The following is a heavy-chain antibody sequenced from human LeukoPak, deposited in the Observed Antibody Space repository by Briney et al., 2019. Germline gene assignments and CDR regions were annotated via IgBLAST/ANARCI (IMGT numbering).Heavy chain of an antibody. D-gene: IGHD6-6*01. Sequence: NPSETLSLTCAVYGGSFSGYYWSWIRQPPGKGLEWIGEINHRGSTNYNPSLKSRVTISVDTSKNQFSLKLSSVTAADTAVYYCARAGRGAARPYYYYYYMDVWGKGTTVTVSS. V-gene: IGHV4-34*01. CDR2: INHRGST. J-gene: IGHJ6*03. CDR1: GGSFSGYY. CDR3: ARAGRGAARPYYYYYYMDV.